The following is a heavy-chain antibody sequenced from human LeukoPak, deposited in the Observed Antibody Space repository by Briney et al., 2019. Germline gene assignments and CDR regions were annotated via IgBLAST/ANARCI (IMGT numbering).Heavy chain of an antibody. CDR3: ARGSRGGYNWFDP. CDR2: IHYSGST. Sequence: SETLSLTCTVSGGSISSYYWSWIRQSPGKGLEWIGYIHYSGSTNYNPSLKSRVTISVDASKNQFSLRLNSVTAADTALYYCARGSRGGYNWFDPWGQGTLVIVSS. J-gene: IGHJ5*02. V-gene: IGHV4-59*01. CDR1: GGSISSYY. D-gene: IGHD3-16*01.